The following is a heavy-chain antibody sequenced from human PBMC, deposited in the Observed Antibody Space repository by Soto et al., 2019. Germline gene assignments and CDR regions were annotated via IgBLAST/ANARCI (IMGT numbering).Heavy chain of an antibody. Sequence: SETLSLTCAVSGYSISSGYHWGWIRQPPGKGLEWIGSIYYSGSTYYNPSLKSRVTISVDTSKNQFSLKLSSVTAADTAVYYCARLLSRAARNAGGTPRWFDPWGQGTLVTVSS. CDR3: ARLLSRAARNAGGTPRWFDP. CDR1: GYSISSGYH. CDR2: IYYSGST. V-gene: IGHV4-38-2*01. J-gene: IGHJ5*02. D-gene: IGHD6-6*01.